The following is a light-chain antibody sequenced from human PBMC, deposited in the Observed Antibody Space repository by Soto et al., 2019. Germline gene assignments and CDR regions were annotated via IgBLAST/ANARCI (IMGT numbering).Light chain of an antibody. CDR3: QQYGSSGT. V-gene: IGKV3-20*01. CDR1: QSISDT. J-gene: IGKJ1*01. Sequence: EIVMTQSPATLSVSPGGRATLSCRASQSISDTLAWYQQKPGQAPRLLISGASTRATGIPDRFSGSGSGTDFTLTISRLEPEDFAVYYCQQYGSSGTFGQGTKVDI. CDR2: GAS.